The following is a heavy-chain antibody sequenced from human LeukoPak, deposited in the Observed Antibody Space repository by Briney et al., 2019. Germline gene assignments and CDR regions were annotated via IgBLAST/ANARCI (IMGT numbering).Heavy chain of an antibody. CDR3: TREFCGSRAAYAGGFYYDV. J-gene: IGHJ2*01. V-gene: IGHV3-13*01. CDR2: IGVTGDT. D-gene: IGHD2-15*01. CDR1: GFTFSSYD. Sequence: QPGGSLRLSCAASGFTFSSYDFHWVRQAPGRGLEWVSAIGVTGDTYYADSVKGRFTISRENAANSLYLQMHSLRAGDTALYYCTREFCGSRAAYAGGFYYDVWGRGTLVIVSS.